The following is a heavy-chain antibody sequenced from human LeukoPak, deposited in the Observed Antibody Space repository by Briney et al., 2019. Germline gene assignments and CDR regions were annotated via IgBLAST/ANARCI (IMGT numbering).Heavy chain of an antibody. CDR1: GYTFTGYY. V-gene: IGHV1-2*02. D-gene: IGHD6-13*01. Sequence: ASVKVSCKASGYTFTGYYMHWVRQAPGRGLEWMGWINPNSGGTNYAQKFQGRVTMTRDTSISTAYMELSRLRSDDTAVYYCARGGSSSWYFWFDPWGQGTLVTVSS. J-gene: IGHJ5*02. CDR2: INPNSGGT. CDR3: ARGGSSSWYFWFDP.